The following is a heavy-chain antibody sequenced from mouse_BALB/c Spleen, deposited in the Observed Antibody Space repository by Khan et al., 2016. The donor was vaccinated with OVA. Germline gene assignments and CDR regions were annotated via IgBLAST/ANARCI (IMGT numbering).Heavy chain of an antibody. J-gene: IGHJ3*01. CDR3: ADDFTGSFAY. CDR1: GFTFSSYS. V-gene: IGHV5-6*01. D-gene: IGHD4-1*01. Sequence: EVELVESGGDLVKPGGSLKLSCAASGFTFSSYSMSWVRQTPDKRLEWVASISSGGDYTYYPDSVKGRFTISRDNAKKTLYLQMSDLKSEDTARYYCADDFTGSFAYGGQGTLVTVSA. CDR2: ISSGGDYT.